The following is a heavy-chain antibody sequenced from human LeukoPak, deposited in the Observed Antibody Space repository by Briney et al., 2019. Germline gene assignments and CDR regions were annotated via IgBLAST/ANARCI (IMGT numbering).Heavy chain of an antibody. CDR1: GFTFSSYW. J-gene: IGHJ4*02. D-gene: IGHD2-2*01. CDR3: ARDRYAEYRPDY. Sequence: GGSLRLSGAASGFTFSSYWMSWVRQAPGKGLEWVANINQDGSEKNYVDSVKGRFTISRDNAKNSLYLQMNSLRAEDTAVYYCARDRYAEYRPDYWGQGTLVTVSS. CDR2: INQDGSEK. V-gene: IGHV3-7*01.